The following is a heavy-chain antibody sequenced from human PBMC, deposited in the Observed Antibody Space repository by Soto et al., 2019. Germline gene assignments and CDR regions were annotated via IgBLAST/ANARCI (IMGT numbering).Heavy chain of an antibody. CDR3: ARARIAAADDWNNWFDP. D-gene: IGHD6-13*01. Sequence: SETLSLTCAVYGGSFSGYYWSWIHQPPGKGLEWIGEINHSGSTNYNPSLKSRVTISVDTSKNQFSLKLSSVTAADTAVYYCARARIAAADDWNNWFDPWGQGTLVTVSS. CDR2: INHSGST. J-gene: IGHJ5*02. CDR1: GGSFSGYY. V-gene: IGHV4-34*01.